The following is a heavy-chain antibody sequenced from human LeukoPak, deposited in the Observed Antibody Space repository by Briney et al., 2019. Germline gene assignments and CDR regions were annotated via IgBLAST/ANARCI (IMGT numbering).Heavy chain of an antibody. J-gene: IGHJ4*02. V-gene: IGHV3-30*18. CDR2: ISYDGSNK. CDR3: AKPYYDSSGYLLHFDY. D-gene: IGHD3-22*01. CDR1: GFTFSSYG. Sequence: GGSLRLSCAASGFTFSSYGMHWVRQAPGKGPEWVAVISYDGSNKYYADSVKGRFTISRDNSKNTLYLQMNSLRAEDTAVYYCAKPYYDSSGYLLHFDYWGQGTLVTVSS.